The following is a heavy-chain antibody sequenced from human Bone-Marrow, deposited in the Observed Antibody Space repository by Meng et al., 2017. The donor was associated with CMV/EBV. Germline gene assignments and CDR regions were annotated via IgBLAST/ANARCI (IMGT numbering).Heavy chain of an antibody. CDR1: GFTFGSYA. Sequence: GESLKISCAASGFTFGSYAMSWVRQAPGKGLEWVSAISGSGGSTYYADSVKGRFTISRDNSKNTLYLQMNSLRAEDTAVYYCASDSSSSNSDYWGQGTLVTVSS. D-gene: IGHD6-6*01. CDR2: ISGSGGST. CDR3: ASDSSSSNSDY. V-gene: IGHV3-23*01. J-gene: IGHJ4*02.